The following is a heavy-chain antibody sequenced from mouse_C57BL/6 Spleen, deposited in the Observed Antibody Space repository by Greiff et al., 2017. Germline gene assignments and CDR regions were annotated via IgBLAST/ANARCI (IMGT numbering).Heavy chain of an antibody. CDR3: AREDAAQDAMDY. J-gene: IGHJ4*01. D-gene: IGHD3-2*02. V-gene: IGHV1-50*01. Sequence: QVQLQQPGAELVKPGASVKLSCKASGYTFTSYWMQWVKQRPGQGLEWIGEIDPSDSYTNYNQKFKGKATLTVDTSSNTAYMQLSSLTSEDSAVYYCAREDAAQDAMDYWGQGTSVTVSS. CDR1: GYTFTSYW. CDR2: IDPSDSYT.